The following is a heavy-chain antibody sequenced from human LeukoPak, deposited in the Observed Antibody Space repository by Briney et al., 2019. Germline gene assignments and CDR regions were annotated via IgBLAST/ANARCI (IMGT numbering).Heavy chain of an antibody. CDR1: LWIYINYP. CDR2: ISGGGTT. D-gene: IGHD2-8*01. CDR3: VRGLDGRLVDY. J-gene: IGHJ4*02. V-gene: IGHV3-23*01. Sequence: GGSLRLSCAASLWIYINYPRNGVGQAPGKGLEWVSIISGGGTTYYVDSVKGRFTSSRDNSKNTVYLQMNSLRAEDTGIYYCVRGLDGRLVDYWGQGTLVTVSS.